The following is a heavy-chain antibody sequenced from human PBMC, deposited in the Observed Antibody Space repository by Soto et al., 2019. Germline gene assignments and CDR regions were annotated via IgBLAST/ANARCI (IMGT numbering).Heavy chain of an antibody. Sequence: QVQLVESRGGVVQPGTSLIISCVGSGFTFSTYAMHWVRQAPGKGLQWVSVITSDGSKKYSADSVKGRFIISRDNYKNNPDLTMKHLRTEDTAVYFWAGNVGSGGSDAFDFWGQGTVLTVSS. J-gene: IGHJ3*01. V-gene: IGHV3-30-3*01. CDR1: GFTFSTYA. CDR3: AGNVGSGGSDAFDF. CDR2: ITSDGSKK. D-gene: IGHD2-15*01.